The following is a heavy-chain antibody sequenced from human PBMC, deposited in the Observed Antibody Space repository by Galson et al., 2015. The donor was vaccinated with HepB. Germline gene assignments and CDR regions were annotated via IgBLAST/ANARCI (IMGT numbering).Heavy chain of an antibody. D-gene: IGHD3-3*01. CDR1: GASISSGYFY. CDR3: ARDRAPYHDYWSGQYNNYYLGMDV. Sequence: TLSLTCTVSGASISSGYFYRSWIRQPPGKGLEWIGFIYSGGTTYYNPSLKSRVSISIDASNGQFSLHLSSVTAADTAVYHCARDRAPYHDYWSGQYNNYYLGMDVWGQGTTVTVSS. V-gene: IGHV4-30-4*01. J-gene: IGHJ6*02. CDR2: IYSGGTT.